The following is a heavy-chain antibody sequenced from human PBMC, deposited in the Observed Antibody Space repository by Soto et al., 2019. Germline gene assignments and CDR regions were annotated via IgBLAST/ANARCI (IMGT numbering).Heavy chain of an antibody. CDR3: ARGSFGALGV. CDR2: IYYSGST. D-gene: IGHD3-10*01. V-gene: IGHV4-59*01. J-gene: IGHJ6*02. Sequence: QVQLQESGPGLVKPSETLSLTCTVSGGSISSDYWSWIRQPPGKGLEWIGYIYYSGSTNYNPSLKSRVTISVDTSKNRFSLKLSSVSAADTAVYYCARGSFGALGVWGQGTTVTVSS. CDR1: GGSISSDY.